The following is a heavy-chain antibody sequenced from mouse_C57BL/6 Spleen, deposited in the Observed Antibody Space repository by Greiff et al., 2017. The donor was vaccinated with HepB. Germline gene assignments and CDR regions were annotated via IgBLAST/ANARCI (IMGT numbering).Heavy chain of an antibody. CDR3: ARRNWDLGYFDY. D-gene: IGHD4-1*01. J-gene: IGHJ2*01. V-gene: IGHV1-50*01. CDR2: IDPSDSYT. Sequence: VQLQQPGAELVKPGASVKLSCKASGYTFTSYWMQWVKQRPGQGLEWIGEIDPSDSYTNYNQKFKGKATLTVDTSSSTAYMQLSSLTSEDSAVYYCARRNWDLGYFDYWGQGTTLTVSS. CDR1: GYTFTSYW.